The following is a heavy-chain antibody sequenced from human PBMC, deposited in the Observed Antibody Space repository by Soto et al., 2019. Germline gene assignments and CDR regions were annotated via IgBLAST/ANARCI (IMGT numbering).Heavy chain of an antibody. Sequence: GGTLRLSCAAAGFTFSSYGMSWVRQAPGKGLEWVSAVSGSVGSVYYADSVRGRFTISRDNSKNTLYLQVNSLRAEDTAIYYCAKGSVVGADYSYGMAFWGQATMVTFSS. CDR2: VSGSVGSV. J-gene: IGHJ6*02. V-gene: IGHV3-23*01. D-gene: IGHD2-2*01. CDR3: AKGSVVGADYSYGMAF. CDR1: GFTFSSYG.